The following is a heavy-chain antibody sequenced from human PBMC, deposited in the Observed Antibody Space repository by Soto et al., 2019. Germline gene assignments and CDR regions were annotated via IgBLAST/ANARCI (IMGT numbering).Heavy chain of an antibody. Sequence: SAAKTVNTAQTLTLTCTFPEFSLSTSGVGVCWIRQPPGKALEWLALIYWNDDKRYSPSLKSRLTITKDSYKSLFVLTVSNMDPVDTATYSCAHRRRAIAARHYVNFCGRGILVTVTA. CDR2: IYWNDDK. J-gene: IGHJ4*02. CDR3: AHRRRAIAARHYVNF. D-gene: IGHD6-6*01. V-gene: IGHV2-5*01. CDR1: EFSLSTSGVG.